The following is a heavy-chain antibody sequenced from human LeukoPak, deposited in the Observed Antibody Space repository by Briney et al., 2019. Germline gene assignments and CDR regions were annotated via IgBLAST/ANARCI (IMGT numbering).Heavy chain of an antibody. CDR1: GGSISSGGYY. J-gene: IGHJ4*02. CDR3: ARDSSSWLDY. D-gene: IGHD6-13*01. Sequence: SETLSLTCTVSGGSISSGGYYWSWIRQHPGKGLEWIGYIYYSGSTYYNPSLKSRVTIPVDTSKNQFSLKLSSVTAADTAVYYCARDSSSWLDYWGQGTLVTVSS. CDR2: IYYSGST. V-gene: IGHV4-31*03.